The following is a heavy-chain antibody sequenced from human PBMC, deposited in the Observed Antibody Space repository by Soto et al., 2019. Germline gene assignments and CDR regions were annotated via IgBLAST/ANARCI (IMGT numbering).Heavy chain of an antibody. J-gene: IGHJ4*02. Sequence: QVQLVQSGAEVRQPASSVKVSCKTSGGTFSSYAISWVRQAPGQGLEWMGWIVPIVDTSTYAQKFQGRVTITSDESTSTVYMKPISLRSDDTAVYYCVSVVAIPGYPDNWGQGTLVTVSS. CDR2: IVPIVDTS. D-gene: IGHD5-12*01. CDR3: VSVVAIPGYPDN. CDR1: GGTFSSYA. V-gene: IGHV1-69*01.